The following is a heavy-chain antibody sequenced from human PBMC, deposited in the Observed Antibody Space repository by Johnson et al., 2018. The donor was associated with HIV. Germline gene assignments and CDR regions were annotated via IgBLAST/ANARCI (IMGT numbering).Heavy chain of an antibody. CDR3: ASLSSSGAFDI. D-gene: IGHD6-6*01. V-gene: IGHV3-66*01. J-gene: IGHJ3*02. Sequence: VHLVESGGGLVQPGGSLRLSCAASGFTVSSNYMSWVRQAPGKGLEWVSVIYSGGSTYYADSVKGRFTISRDNSKNTLYLQMNSLRAEDTAVYYCASLSSSGAFDIWGQGTMVIVSS. CDR1: GFTVSSNY. CDR2: IYSGGST.